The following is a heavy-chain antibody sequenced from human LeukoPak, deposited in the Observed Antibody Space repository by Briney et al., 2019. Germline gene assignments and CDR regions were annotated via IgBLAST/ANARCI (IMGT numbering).Heavy chain of an antibody. J-gene: IGHJ6*02. CDR2: IIPIFGTA. CDR1: GCTFSSYA. V-gene: IGHV1-69*01. Sequence: SVKVSCKASGCTFSSYAISWVRQAPGQGLEWMGGIIPIFGTANYAQKFQGRVTITADESTSTAYMELSSLRSEDTAVYYCASRISDGMDVWGQGTTVTVSS. D-gene: IGHD2-15*01. CDR3: ASRISDGMDV.